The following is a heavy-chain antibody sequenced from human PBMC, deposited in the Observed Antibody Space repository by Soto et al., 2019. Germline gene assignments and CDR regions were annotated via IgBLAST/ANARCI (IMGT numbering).Heavy chain of an antibody. D-gene: IGHD2-2*01. V-gene: IGHV3-30*18. CDR2: ISYDGSNK. Sequence: PGGSLRLSCAASGFTFSSYGMHWVRQAPGKGLEWVAVISYDGSNKYYADSVKGRFTISRDNSKNTLYLQMNSLRAEDTAVYYCAKDPPRPQLREAGFDYWGQGTLVTVSS. J-gene: IGHJ4*02. CDR1: GFTFSSYG. CDR3: AKDPPRPQLREAGFDY.